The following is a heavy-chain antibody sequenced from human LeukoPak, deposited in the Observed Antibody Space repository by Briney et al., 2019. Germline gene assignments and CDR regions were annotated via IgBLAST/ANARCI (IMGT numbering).Heavy chain of an antibody. CDR3: ARDRPITMVRGVIPWYXXMDV. V-gene: IGHV4-61*02. Sequence: PSETLSLTCTVSGGSISSGSYYWSWIRQPAGKGLEWIGRIYTSGSTNYNPSLKSRVTISVDTSKNQFSLKLSSVTAADTAVYYCARDRPITMVRGVIPWYXXMDVXGKGTTVTIXX. D-gene: IGHD3-10*01. CDR1: GGSISSGSYY. J-gene: IGHJ6*03. CDR2: IYTSGST.